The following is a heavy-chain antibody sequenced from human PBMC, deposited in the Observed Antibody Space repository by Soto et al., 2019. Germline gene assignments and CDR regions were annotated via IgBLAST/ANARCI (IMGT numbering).Heavy chain of an antibody. CDR1: GFTFSSYG. CDR3: ARDRRAFDY. J-gene: IGHJ4*02. CDR2: IWYDGSNK. Sequence: QVQLVESGGGVVQPGRSLRLSCAASGFTFSSYGMHWVRQAPGKGLEWVAVIWYDGSNKYYADSVKGRFTISRDNSKNTLYRQMNSLRGEDTAVYYCARDRRAFDYWGQGTLVTVSS. V-gene: IGHV3-33*01.